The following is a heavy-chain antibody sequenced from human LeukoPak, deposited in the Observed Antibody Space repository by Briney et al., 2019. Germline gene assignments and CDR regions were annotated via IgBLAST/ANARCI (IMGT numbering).Heavy chain of an antibody. J-gene: IGHJ4*02. D-gene: IGHD6-19*01. CDR1: GFTFSSYE. CDR2: ISSSGSTI. CDR3: ARVSSGWTSGY. Sequence: SGGSLRLSCAASGFTFSSYEMNWVRQAPGKGLEWVSYISSSGSTIYYADSVKGRFTISRDNAKNSLYLQMNSLRAEDTAAYYCARVSSGWTSGYWGQGTLVTVSS. V-gene: IGHV3-48*03.